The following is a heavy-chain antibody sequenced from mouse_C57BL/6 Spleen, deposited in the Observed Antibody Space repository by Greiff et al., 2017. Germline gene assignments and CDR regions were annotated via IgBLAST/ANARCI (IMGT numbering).Heavy chain of an antibody. Sequence: QVQLQQPGAELVKPGASVKLSCKASGYTFTSYWMHWVKQRPGQGLEWIGMIHPNSGSTNSNEKFKSKATLTVDKSSSTAYMQLSSQTSEDSAVYYWARSHYYGSGYVYFDVWGTGTTVTVSS. V-gene: IGHV1-64*01. J-gene: IGHJ1*03. CDR1: GYTFTSYW. D-gene: IGHD1-1*01. CDR3: ARSHYYGSGYVYFDV. CDR2: IHPNSGST.